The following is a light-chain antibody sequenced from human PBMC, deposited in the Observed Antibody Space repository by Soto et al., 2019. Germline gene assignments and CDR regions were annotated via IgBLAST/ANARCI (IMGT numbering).Light chain of an antibody. J-gene: IGKJ1*01. V-gene: IGKV3-20*01. CDR2: GAS. Sequence: EMVMTQSPATLSLSPGERATLSCIASQSVRINLAWYQQKPGQAPSLLIYGASTRATGIPARFSGSGSGTDFTLTISRLEPEDFAVYYCQQYGSSPPWTFGQGTKV. CDR3: QQYGSSPPWT. CDR1: QSVRIN.